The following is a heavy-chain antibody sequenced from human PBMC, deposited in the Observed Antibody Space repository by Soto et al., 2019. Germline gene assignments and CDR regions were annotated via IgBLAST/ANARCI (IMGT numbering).Heavy chain of an antibody. V-gene: IGHV3-21*06. J-gene: IGHJ4*02. Sequence: GGSLRLSCAASGFTFTRYSMNWVRQAPGKGLEWVSSISSTTNYIYYGDSMKGRFTISRDNDNNSLYLEMNSLRAEDTAVYYCARESEDLTSNFDYWGQGTLVTVSS. CDR2: ISSTTNYI. CDR3: ARESEDLTSNFDY. CDR1: GFTFTRYS.